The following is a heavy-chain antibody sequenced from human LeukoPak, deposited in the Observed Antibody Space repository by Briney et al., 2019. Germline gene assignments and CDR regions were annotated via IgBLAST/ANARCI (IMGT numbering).Heavy chain of an antibody. CDR1: GGSISSDGYY. CDR3: ARWAGGNVDY. D-gene: IGHD4-23*01. J-gene: IGHJ4*02. Sequence: SETLSLTCTVSGGSISSDGYYWSWIRQHPGKGLEWIGYIYYSGSTYYNPSLKSRVTISVDTSKNQFSLKLSSVTAADTAVYYCARWAGGNVDYWGQGTLVTVSS. V-gene: IGHV4-31*03. CDR2: IYYSGST.